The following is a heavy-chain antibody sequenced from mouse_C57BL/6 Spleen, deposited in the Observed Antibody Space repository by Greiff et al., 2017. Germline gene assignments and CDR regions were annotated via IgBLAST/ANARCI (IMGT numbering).Heavy chain of an antibody. V-gene: IGHV1-64*01. J-gene: IGHJ4*01. Sequence: QVQLQQPGAELVKPGASVKLSCKASGYTFTSYWMHWVKQRPGQGLEWIGMIHPNSGGTNYNEKFKSKDTLTVDKSSSTAYMQLSSLTSEDSAVYYCARGAYYSNYEAMDYWGQGTSVTVSS. CDR2: IHPNSGGT. CDR1: GYTFTSYW. CDR3: ARGAYYSNYEAMDY. D-gene: IGHD2-5*01.